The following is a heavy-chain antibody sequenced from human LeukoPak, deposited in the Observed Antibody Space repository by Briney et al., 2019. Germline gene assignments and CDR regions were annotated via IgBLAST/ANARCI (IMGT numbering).Heavy chain of an antibody. Sequence: GXSVKVSCKASGGTFISYAISWVRQAPGQGLEWMGRIIPIFGTANYAQKFQGRVTITTDESTSTAYMELSSLRSEDTAVYYCAREMVRGAHFDYWGQGTLVTVSS. J-gene: IGHJ4*02. CDR1: GGTFISYA. D-gene: IGHD3-10*01. CDR2: IIPIFGTA. V-gene: IGHV1-69*05. CDR3: AREMVRGAHFDY.